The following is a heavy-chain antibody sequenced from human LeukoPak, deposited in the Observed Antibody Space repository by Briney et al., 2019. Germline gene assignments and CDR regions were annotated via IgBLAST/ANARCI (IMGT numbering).Heavy chain of an antibody. Sequence: GGSLRLSCTTSGFRFGYHAMNWVRQAPGKGLEWVGYIRSKGYGGTPEYAASVKGRFSISRDDSKSIVYLQMNSLSTEDTAVYYCSKIYLGFDIRDYWGHGTLVTVSS. V-gene: IGHV3-49*04. D-gene: IGHD3-10*01. CDR1: GFRFGYHA. J-gene: IGHJ4*01. CDR3: SKIYLGFDIRDY. CDR2: IRSKGYGGTP.